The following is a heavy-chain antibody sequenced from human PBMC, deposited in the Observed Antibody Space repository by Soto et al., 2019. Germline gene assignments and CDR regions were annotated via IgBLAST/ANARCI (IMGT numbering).Heavy chain of an antibody. Sequence: GGSLKLSCAASGFTFDDYAMHWVRQAPGKGLEWVSGISSSSSTIDYADSVKGRFSISRDNAKNSLYLQMNSLRDEDTAVYYCARDGSWSVDYWGQGTLVTVSS. V-gene: IGHV3-48*02. CDR2: ISSSSSTI. D-gene: IGHD2-15*01. CDR3: ARDGSWSVDY. J-gene: IGHJ4*02. CDR1: GFTFDDYA.